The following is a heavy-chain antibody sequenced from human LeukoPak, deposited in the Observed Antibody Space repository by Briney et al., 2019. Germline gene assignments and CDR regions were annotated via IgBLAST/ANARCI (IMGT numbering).Heavy chain of an antibody. D-gene: IGHD1-26*01. CDR1: GFIFSSHG. V-gene: IGHV3-30*03. J-gene: IGHJ4*02. CDR3: ASGRGVVGATTGYFDY. Sequence: GGSLRLSCAASGFIFSSHGMNWVRQAPGKGLEWVAVISYDGSNKYYADSVKGRFTISRDNSKNTLYLQMDSLRAEDTAVYYCASGRGVVGATTGYFDYWGQGTLVTVSS. CDR2: ISYDGSNK.